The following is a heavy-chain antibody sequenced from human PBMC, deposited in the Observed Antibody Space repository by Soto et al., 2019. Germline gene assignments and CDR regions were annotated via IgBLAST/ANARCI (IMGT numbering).Heavy chain of an antibody. J-gene: IGHJ6*02. CDR2: IYPGDSDT. CDR3: AASIFYYGMDV. Sequence: VESLKMSCKGSGYTFTNYWIGWVRQIPGKGLEWMGLIYPGDSDTKYNSSFQGKVTISADKSITSTYLQCSSLTASDTALYYCAASIFYYGMDVWGQGTTVTVSS. V-gene: IGHV5-51*01. CDR1: GYTFTNYW.